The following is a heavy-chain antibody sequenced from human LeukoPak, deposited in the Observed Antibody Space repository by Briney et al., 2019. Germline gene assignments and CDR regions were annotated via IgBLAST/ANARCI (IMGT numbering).Heavy chain of an antibody. CDR1: GFTFSSYW. V-gene: IGHV3-7*01. CDR2: IKQDGSEK. D-gene: IGHD3-22*01. Sequence: GGSLRLSCAASGFTFSSYWMSWVRQAPGKGLEWVANIKQDGSEKYYADSVKGRFTISRDNAKNSLYLQMNSLRAEDTAVYYCARAYYDSSGYYSWDYWGQGTLVTVSS. J-gene: IGHJ4*02. CDR3: ARAYYDSSGYYSWDY.